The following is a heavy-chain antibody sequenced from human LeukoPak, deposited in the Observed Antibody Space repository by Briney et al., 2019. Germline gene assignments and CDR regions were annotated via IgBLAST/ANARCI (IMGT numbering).Heavy chain of an antibody. CDR3: ARNDFGSGWLGDN. CDR2: IGGGGGGT. J-gene: IGHJ4*02. V-gene: IGHV3-23*01. Sequence: GGSLRFSCAASGFTFSTYAMSWVRQAPGKGLEWVSTIGGGGGGTYYADSVKGRFTISRDTSKNTLFLQMNSLRAEDTAVYYCARNDFGSGWLGDNWGQGTLVTVFS. D-gene: IGHD6-19*01. CDR1: GFTFSTYA.